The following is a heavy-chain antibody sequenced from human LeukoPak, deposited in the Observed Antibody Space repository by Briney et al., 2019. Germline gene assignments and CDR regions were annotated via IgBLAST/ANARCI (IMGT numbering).Heavy chain of an antibody. D-gene: IGHD6-13*01. Sequence: PGGSLRLSCAASGFTFSSYGMSWVRQAPGKGLEWLSAISESGGRTYYADSVKGRLAISRDNSKNTLYLQLNSLRAEDTAVYYCARCNRWQQLAYFDYWGQGTLVTVSS. J-gene: IGHJ4*02. CDR3: ARCNRWQQLAYFDY. CDR2: ISESGGRT. V-gene: IGHV3-23*01. CDR1: GFTFSSYG.